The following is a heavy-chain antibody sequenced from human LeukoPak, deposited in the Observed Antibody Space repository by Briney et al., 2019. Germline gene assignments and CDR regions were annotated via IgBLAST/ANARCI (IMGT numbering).Heavy chain of an antibody. CDR3: ARVTYSSSSISVDAFDI. J-gene: IGHJ3*02. CDR1: GGSISSYY. CDR2: IYTSGST. Sequence: SETPSLTCTVSGGSISSYYWSWIRQCAGKGLEWIGRIYTSGSTNYNPSLKSRVTMSVETSKNQFSLKLSSVTAADTAVYYCARVTYSSSSISVDAFDIWGQGTMVTVSS. V-gene: IGHV4-4*07. D-gene: IGHD6-6*01.